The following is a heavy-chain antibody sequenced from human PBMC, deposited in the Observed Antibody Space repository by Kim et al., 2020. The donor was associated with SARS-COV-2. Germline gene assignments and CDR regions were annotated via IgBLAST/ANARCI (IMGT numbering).Heavy chain of an antibody. Sequence: GGSLRLSCAASGFTFSSYAMNWVRQAPGKGLEWVAVISDDGSNKYYADSVKGRFTISRDNSKNTLYLQMNSLRAEDTAVYYCAKGNPPDGYNYLGRLYYYYYGMDVWGQGTTVTVSS. V-gene: IGHV3-30*04. CDR2: ISDDGSNK. CDR1: GFTFSSYA. D-gene: IGHD5-12*01. J-gene: IGHJ6*02. CDR3: AKGNPPDGYNYLGRLYYYYYGMDV.